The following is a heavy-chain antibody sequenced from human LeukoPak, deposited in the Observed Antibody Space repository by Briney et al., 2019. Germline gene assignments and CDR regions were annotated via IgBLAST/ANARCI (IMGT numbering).Heavy chain of an antibody. Sequence: GGSLRLSCAASGFIFSSYSMNWVRQAPGKGLEWVSSISSSSSYIYYADSVKGRFTISRDNAKNSLYLQMNSLRAEDKAVYYCAKDQFSISSWYDWFDPWGQGTLVTVSS. V-gene: IGHV3-21*01. CDR2: ISSSSSYI. D-gene: IGHD6-13*01. J-gene: IGHJ5*02. CDR1: GFIFSSYS. CDR3: AKDQFSISSWYDWFDP.